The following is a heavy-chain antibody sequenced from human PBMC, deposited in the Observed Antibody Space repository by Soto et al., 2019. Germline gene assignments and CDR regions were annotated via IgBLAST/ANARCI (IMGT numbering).Heavy chain of an antibody. CDR1: GYRLTSYW. CDR3: ARLVLHSNRIGMDV. D-gene: IGHD4-4*01. J-gene: IGHJ6*02. V-gene: IGHV5-51*01. Sequence: GESLKISCQGSGYRLTSYWIAWVRQMSGKGLEWMGIIYPGDSNTIYSPSFQGQVTISADKSISTAYLQWSSLKASDTAMYYCARLVLHSNRIGMDVWGQGTTVTVSS. CDR2: IYPGDSNT.